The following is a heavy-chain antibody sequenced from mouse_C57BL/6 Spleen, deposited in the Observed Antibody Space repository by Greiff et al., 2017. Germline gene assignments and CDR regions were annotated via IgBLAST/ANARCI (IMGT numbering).Heavy chain of an antibody. D-gene: IGHD1-1*01. CDR1: GYTFTDYY. CDR3: ARWEITTVVATDYWYFDV. CDR2: IGPGSGST. Sequence: VQLQQSGAELVKPGASVKISCKASGYTFTDYYINWVKQRPGQGLEWIGKIGPGSGSTYYNEKFKGKATLTADKSSSTAYMQLSSLPSEDSAVYFCARWEITTVVATDYWYFDVWGTGTTVTVSS. V-gene: IGHV1-77*01. J-gene: IGHJ1*03.